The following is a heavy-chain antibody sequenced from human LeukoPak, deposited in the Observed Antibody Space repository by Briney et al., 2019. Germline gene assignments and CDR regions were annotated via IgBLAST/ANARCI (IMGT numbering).Heavy chain of an antibody. D-gene: IGHD3-22*01. CDR1: GGSISSGDYY. V-gene: IGHV4-30-4*08. Sequence: SQTLSLACTVSGGSISSGDYYWSLIRQPPGKGLEWIGYIYYSGSTYYNPSLKSRVTISVDTSKNQFSLKLSSVTAADTAVYYCARVRDSSGYYVDAYDIWGQGTMVTVSS. J-gene: IGHJ3*02. CDR2: IYYSGST. CDR3: ARVRDSSGYYVDAYDI.